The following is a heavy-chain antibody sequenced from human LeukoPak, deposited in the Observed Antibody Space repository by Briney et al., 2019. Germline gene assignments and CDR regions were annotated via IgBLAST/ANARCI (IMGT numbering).Heavy chain of an antibody. CDR3: ARGASSGYYSSFDI. Sequence: GGSLRLSCAASGFTFDDYGMSWVRQAPGKGPEWVSGINWNGGSTGYADSVKGRFTISRDNAKNSLYLQMNSLRAEDTALYYCARGASSGYYSSFDIWGQGTMVTVSS. CDR2: INWNGGST. D-gene: IGHD3-22*01. J-gene: IGHJ3*02. CDR1: GFTFDDYG. V-gene: IGHV3-20*04.